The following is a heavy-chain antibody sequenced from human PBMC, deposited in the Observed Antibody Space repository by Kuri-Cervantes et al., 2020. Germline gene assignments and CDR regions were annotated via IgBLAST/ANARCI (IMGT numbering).Heavy chain of an antibody. V-gene: IGHV3-33*03. D-gene: IGHD6-19*01. CDR1: GFTFSSYG. CDR3: AKDRVAVAGAGIDY. J-gene: IGHJ4*02. CDR2: IWYDGSNK. Sequence: GGSLRLSCAASGFTFSSYGMHWVRQAPGKGLEWVAVIWYDGSNKYYADSVKGRFTISRDNSKNSLYLQMNSLRAEDTALYYCAKDRVAVAGAGIDYWGQGTLVTVSS.